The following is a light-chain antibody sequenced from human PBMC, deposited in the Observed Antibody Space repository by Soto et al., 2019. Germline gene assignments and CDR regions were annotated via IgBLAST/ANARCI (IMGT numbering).Light chain of an antibody. CDR2: DAS. J-gene: IGKJ1*01. CDR1: QGIDTS. V-gene: IGKV1-5*01. CDR3: QQYNSISWA. Sequence: DIQMTQSPSTLSASVGDRVTITCRASQGIDTSLAWYQQKPGKAPNLLIYDASSLQSGVPSRFSGSGSGTEFTLTISSLQPDDFATYYCQQYNSISWAFGQGTKVDIK.